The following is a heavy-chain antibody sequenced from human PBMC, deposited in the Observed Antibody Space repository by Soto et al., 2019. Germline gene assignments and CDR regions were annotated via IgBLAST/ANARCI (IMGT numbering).Heavy chain of an antibody. V-gene: IGHV4-30-2*01. D-gene: IGHD2-21*01. CDR3: ALSIEPYGMDV. J-gene: IGHJ6*02. CDR1: GGSISSGGYS. CDR2: IYHSGST. Sequence: PSETLSLTCAVSGGSISSGGYSWSWIRQPPGKGLEWIGYIYHSGSTYYNPSLKSRVTISVDRSKNQFSLKLSSVTAADTAVYYCALSIEPYGMDVWGQGTTVTVSS.